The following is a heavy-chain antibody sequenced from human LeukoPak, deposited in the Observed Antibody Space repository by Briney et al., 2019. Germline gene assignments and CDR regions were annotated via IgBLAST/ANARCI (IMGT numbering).Heavy chain of an antibody. D-gene: IGHD5-12*01. Sequence: PGGSLRLSCAASGFTFDDYGMSWVRQAPGKGPEWVSGINWNGGSTGYADSVKGRFTISRDNAKNSLYLQMNSLRAKDTALYYCARDLGPITLSGFNYWGQGTLVTVSS. J-gene: IGHJ4*02. CDR3: ARDLGPITLSGFNY. CDR2: INWNGGST. V-gene: IGHV3-20*04. CDR1: GFTFDDYG.